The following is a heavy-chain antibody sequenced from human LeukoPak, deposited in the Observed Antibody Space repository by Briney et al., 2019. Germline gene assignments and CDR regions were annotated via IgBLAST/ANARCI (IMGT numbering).Heavy chain of an antibody. CDR2: ISSSGSDV. CDR3: ARDRIAATEAGYYFYMDV. CDR1: GFTFSDYY. D-gene: IGHD6-13*01. V-gene: IGHV3-11*01. Sequence: GGSLRLSCSASGFTFSDYYMSWIRQAPGKGLEWLPYISSSGSDVYSADSVRGRFTISRDNAKNSLFLQMNSLRAEDTAVYYCARDRIAATEAGYYFYMDVWGKGTTVTVSS. J-gene: IGHJ6*03.